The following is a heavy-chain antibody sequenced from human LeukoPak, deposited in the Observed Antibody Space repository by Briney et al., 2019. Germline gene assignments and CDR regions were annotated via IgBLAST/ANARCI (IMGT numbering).Heavy chain of an antibody. CDR3: ARVGYTDTWYSSPPFDY. V-gene: IGHV1-69*05. Sequence: GASVKVSCKASGGTFSSYAISWVRQAPGQGLEWMGGIIPIFGTANYAQKFQGRVTITTDESTSTAYMELSSLRAEDTALYYCARVGYTDTWYSSPPFDYWGQGTLVTVSS. CDR2: IIPIFGTA. CDR1: GGTFSSYA. J-gene: IGHJ4*02. D-gene: IGHD5-12*01.